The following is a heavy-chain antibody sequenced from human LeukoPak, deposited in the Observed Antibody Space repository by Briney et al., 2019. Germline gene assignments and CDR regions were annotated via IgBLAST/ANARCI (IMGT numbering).Heavy chain of an antibody. V-gene: IGHV3-23*01. J-gene: IGHJ2*01. CDR2: ISGNGGNT. CDR3: ARAIVYWFFDL. CDR1: GFTFSSYA. D-gene: IGHD3-22*01. Sequence: GGSLRLSCAASGFTFSSYAMSWVRQAPGKGLEWVSAISGNGGNTYYADSVKGRFTISRDNSKNTLYPQMNSLRAEDTALYYCARAIVYWFFDLWGRGTLVTVSS.